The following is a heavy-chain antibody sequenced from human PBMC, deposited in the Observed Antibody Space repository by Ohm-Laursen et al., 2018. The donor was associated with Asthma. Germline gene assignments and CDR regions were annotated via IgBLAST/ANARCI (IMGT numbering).Heavy chain of an antibody. J-gene: IGHJ3*02. CDR2: MNPNSGDT. CDR1: RYTFTNYY. D-gene: IGHD1-7*01. CDR3: VRTELQFGDAFDI. Sequence: ASVKVSCKASRYTFTNYYMHWVRQAPGQGLEWMGRMNPNSGDTNYVQKFQGRVAMTRDTSISTAYIELSSLRSDDTAVYYCVRTELQFGDAFDIWGQGTMVTVSS. V-gene: IGHV1-2*06.